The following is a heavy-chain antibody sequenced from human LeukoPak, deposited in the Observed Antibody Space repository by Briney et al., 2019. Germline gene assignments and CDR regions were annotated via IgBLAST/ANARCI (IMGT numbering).Heavy chain of an antibody. J-gene: IGHJ3*02. D-gene: IGHD1-26*01. CDR3: AKEKRNLRGARDAFDI. V-gene: IGHV3-30*18. CDR1: GFTFSNYG. CDR2: ISYDGSNK. Sequence: GRSLRLSCAASGFTFSNYGMHWVRQAPGKGLEWVAVISYDGSNKYYGDSVKGRFTISRDNSKNTVFLQMNSLRADDTATYYCAKEKRNLRGARDAFDIWGQGTLVTVSA.